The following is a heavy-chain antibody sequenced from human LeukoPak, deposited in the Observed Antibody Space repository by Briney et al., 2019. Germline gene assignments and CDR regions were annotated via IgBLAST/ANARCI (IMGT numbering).Heavy chain of an antibody. J-gene: IGHJ4*02. D-gene: IGHD5-12*01. CDR3: AERGGTLYSGYDWWSFDY. Sequence: GGSLRLSCAASGFTFGDYAMHWVRQAPGKGLEWVSGISWNSDSIGYADSVKGRFTISRDNAKNSLYLQMNSLRAEDTALYYCAERGGTLYSGYDWWSFDYWGQGTLVTVSS. CDR2: ISWNSDSI. CDR1: GFTFGDYA. V-gene: IGHV3-9*01.